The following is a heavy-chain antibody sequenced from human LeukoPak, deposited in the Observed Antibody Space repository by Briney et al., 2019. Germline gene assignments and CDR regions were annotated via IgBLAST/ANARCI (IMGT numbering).Heavy chain of an antibody. CDR3: ARDRGTWIQLWLFDY. J-gene: IGHJ4*02. CDR1: GYTFTSYY. Sequence: ASVKVSCKASGYTFTSYYMHWVRQAPGQGLEWMGWINPNSGGTNFAQKFQGRVTMTRDTSISTAYMELSRLRSDDTAVYYCARDRGTWIQLWLFDYWGQGTLVTVSS. V-gene: IGHV1-2*02. CDR2: INPNSGGT. D-gene: IGHD5-18*01.